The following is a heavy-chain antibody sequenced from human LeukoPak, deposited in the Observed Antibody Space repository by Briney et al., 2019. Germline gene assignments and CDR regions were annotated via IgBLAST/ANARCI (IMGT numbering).Heavy chain of an antibody. D-gene: IGHD3-22*01. J-gene: IGHJ4*02. CDR1: GGTFSRHT. CDR3: ARVPDRSGQGDY. Sequence: ASVKVSCRASGGTFSRHTISWVRQATGQGLEWMGWMNPNSGNTGYAQKFQGRVTMTRNTSISTAYMELSSLRSEDTAVYYCARVPDRSGQGDYWGQGTLVTVSS. V-gene: IGHV1-8*01. CDR2: MNPNSGNT.